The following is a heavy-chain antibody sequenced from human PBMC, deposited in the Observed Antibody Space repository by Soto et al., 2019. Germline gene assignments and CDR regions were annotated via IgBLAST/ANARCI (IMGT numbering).Heavy chain of an antibody. Sequence: QVQLVQSGAEVNKPGASVKVSCKASGYTFTSYGISWVRQAPGQGLEWMGWISAYNGNTNYAQKLQGRVTMTTYTSTSTGYMGVRSLRSDDTAVYCCARRYYDFWSGYYLDYWGQGTLVTVSS. CDR1: GYTFTSYG. CDR3: ARRYYDFWSGYYLDY. D-gene: IGHD3-3*01. V-gene: IGHV1-18*01. J-gene: IGHJ4*02. CDR2: ISAYNGNT.